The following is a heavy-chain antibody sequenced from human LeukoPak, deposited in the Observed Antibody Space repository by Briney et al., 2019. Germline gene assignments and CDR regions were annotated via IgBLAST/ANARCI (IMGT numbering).Heavy chain of an antibody. CDR1: GFTFSSYG. CDR3: AKGPAGTGYSLDY. V-gene: IGHV3-30*18. CDR2: ISYDGSNK. D-gene: IGHD3-9*01. Sequence: GRSLRLSCAASGFTFSSYGMHWVRQAPGKGLEWVAVISYDGSNKYYADSVKGRFTISRDNSKNTLYLQMNSLRAEDTAVYYCAKGPAGTGYSLDYWGQGTLVTVSS. J-gene: IGHJ4*02.